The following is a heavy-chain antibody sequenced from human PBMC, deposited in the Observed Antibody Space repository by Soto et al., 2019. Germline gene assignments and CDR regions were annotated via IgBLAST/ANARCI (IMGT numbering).Heavy chain of an antibody. CDR1: GFTFSSYS. CDR3: AKRWSYYFDY. V-gene: IGHV3-23*01. J-gene: IGHJ4*02. CDR2: ISGIGGTT. D-gene: IGHD2-15*01. Sequence: GGSLRLSCAASGFTFSSYSMIWVRQAPGKGLEWVSAISGIGGTTDYADSGKGRFTITRDNSKNTLYMQMNSLRAEDTAVYYCAKRWSYYFDYWGQGTLVTVSS.